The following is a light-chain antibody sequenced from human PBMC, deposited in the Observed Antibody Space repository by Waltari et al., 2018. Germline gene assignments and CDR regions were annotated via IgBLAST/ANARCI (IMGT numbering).Light chain of an antibody. CDR1: SSDFGNYNR. V-gene: IGLV2-18*02. J-gene: IGLJ3*02. CDR3: SSPTTSITWV. Sequence: QSALTQPPSVSGSPGQSVTISCTATSSDFGNYNRVSWYQQSPGTAPTLIVYVVTTRPSGVPHRFSGSKSGNTASLTISGLQAEDEADYYCSSPTTSITWVFGGGTKLTVL. CDR2: VVT.